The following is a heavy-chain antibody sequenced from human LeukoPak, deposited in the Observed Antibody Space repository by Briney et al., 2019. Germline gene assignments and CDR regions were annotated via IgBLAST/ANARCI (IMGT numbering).Heavy chain of an antibody. CDR3: ARAHPLLGYFDY. CDR1: GFTVSSNY. Sequence: GGSLRLSCAASGFTVSSNYMSWVRQAPGKGLEWVSVIYSGGSTYYADSVKGRFTISRDNSKNTLYLQMNSLRAEDTAVYYCARAHPLLGYFDYWGQGTLVTVSS. V-gene: IGHV3-66*01. D-gene: IGHD7-27*01. J-gene: IGHJ4*02. CDR2: IYSGGST.